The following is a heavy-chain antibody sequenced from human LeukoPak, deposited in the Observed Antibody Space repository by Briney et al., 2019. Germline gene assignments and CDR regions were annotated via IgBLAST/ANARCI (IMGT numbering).Heavy chain of an antibody. CDR2: IYYSGST. V-gene: IGHV4-39*01. J-gene: IGHJ3*02. CDR1: GGSISSSSYY. CDR3: ARHPYDQTNIVLMVYALGAFDI. D-gene: IGHD2-8*01. Sequence: SETLSLTCSVSGGSISSSSYYWGWIRQPPGKGLEWIGSIYYSGSTYYNLSLKSRVTISVDTSKNQFSLKLSSVTAADTAVYYCARHPYDQTNIVLMVYALGAFDIWGQGTMVTVSS.